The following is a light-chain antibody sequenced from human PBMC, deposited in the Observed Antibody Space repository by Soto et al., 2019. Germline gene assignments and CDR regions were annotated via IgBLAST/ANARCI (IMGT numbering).Light chain of an antibody. CDR1: TGAVTGGHH. V-gene: IGLV7-46*01. CDR2: DTN. CDR3: LPSFSGAYV. Sequence: QAVVTQEPSLTVSPGGTVTLTCGSSTGAVTGGHHPYWFQQRPGQAPRTVIYDTNYKHSWTPARFSGSLLGGKAALTLSGAQPEDEADYYCLPSFSGAYVFGPGTKLTVL. J-gene: IGLJ1*01.